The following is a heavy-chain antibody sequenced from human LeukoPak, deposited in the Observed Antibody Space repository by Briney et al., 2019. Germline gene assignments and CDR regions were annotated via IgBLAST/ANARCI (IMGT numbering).Heavy chain of an antibody. CDR1: GFTFSSYE. D-gene: IGHD7-27*01. CDR2: ISSSGSGSTI. CDR3: PKGTGNFLDP. Sequence: PGGSLRLSCAASGFTFSSYEMNWVRQAPGNGLEWVSYISSSGSGSTIYYSDSVKGRFTISRDNAKNSLYLQVNSLRAEDTAVFTCPKGTGNFLDPWGQGTLVTVSS. J-gene: IGHJ5*02. V-gene: IGHV3-48*03.